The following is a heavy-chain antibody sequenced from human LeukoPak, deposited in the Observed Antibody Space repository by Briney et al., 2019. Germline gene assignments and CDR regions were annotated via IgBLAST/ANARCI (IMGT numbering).Heavy chain of an antibody. Sequence: GESLKISCKASGYSFTDYWIGWVRQMPGKGLGWMGIIYPGDSNTRYSPSFQGQVTISADKSISTAYLQWSSLKASDTAMYYCARRGYYDSSGYYGRYFDYWGQGTLVTVSS. CDR2: IYPGDSNT. CDR1: GYSFTDYW. J-gene: IGHJ4*02. CDR3: ARRGYYDSSGYYGRYFDY. V-gene: IGHV5-51*01. D-gene: IGHD3-22*01.